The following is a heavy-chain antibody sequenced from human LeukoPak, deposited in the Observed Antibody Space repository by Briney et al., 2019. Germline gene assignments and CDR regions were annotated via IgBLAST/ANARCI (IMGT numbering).Heavy chain of an antibody. CDR1: GFTFSSYA. CDR2: ISGSGGST. D-gene: IGHD6-13*01. Sequence: GGSLRLSCAASGFTFSSYAMSWVRQAPGKGLEWVSAISGSGGSTYYADSVKARFTISRDNSKNTLYLQMNSLRAEDTAVYYCAKRDIAAAGIAYYFDYWGQGTLVTVSS. J-gene: IGHJ4*02. CDR3: AKRDIAAAGIAYYFDY. V-gene: IGHV3-23*01.